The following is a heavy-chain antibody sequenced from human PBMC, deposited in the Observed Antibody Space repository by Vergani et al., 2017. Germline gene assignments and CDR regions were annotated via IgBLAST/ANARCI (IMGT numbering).Heavy chain of an antibody. J-gene: IGHJ4*02. CDR2: IYSGGST. CDR3: ARLLYYDYIWGSYRYFDY. D-gene: IGHD3-16*02. Sequence: VQLVESGGGLVKPGGSLRLSCAASGFTVSSNYMSWVRQAPGKGLEWVSVIYSGGSTYYADSVKGRFTISRDNSKNTLYLQMNSLRAEDTAVYYCARLLYYDYIWGSYRYFDYWGQGTLVTVSS. V-gene: IGHV3-66*02. CDR1: GFTVSSNY.